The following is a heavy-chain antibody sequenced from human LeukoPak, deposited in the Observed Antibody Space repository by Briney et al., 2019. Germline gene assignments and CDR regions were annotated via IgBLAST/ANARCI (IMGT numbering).Heavy chain of an antibody. J-gene: IGHJ4*02. CDR1: GGTFSSYA. V-gene: IGHV1-69*13. D-gene: IGHD2-2*01. Sequence: ASVKVSCKASGGTFSSYAISWVRQAPGQGLEWMGGIIPIFGTANYAQKFQGRVTITADESTSTAYMELSSLRSEDTAVYYCAARALYCSSTSCYYFDYWGQGTLVTVSS. CDR3: AARALYCSSTSCYYFDY. CDR2: IIPIFGTA.